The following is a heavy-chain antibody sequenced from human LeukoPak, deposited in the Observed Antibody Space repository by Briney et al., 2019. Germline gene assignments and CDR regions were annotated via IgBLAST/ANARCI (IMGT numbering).Heavy chain of an antibody. V-gene: IGHV4-34*01. CDR1: GGSFSGYY. Sequence: PSETLSLTCAVYGGSFSGYYWSWIRQPPGKGLEWIGEINHSGSTNYNPSLKSRVTISVDTSKNQFSLKLSSVTAADTAVYYCADRAGSFDYWGQGTLVTVSS. CDR3: ADRAGSFDY. J-gene: IGHJ4*02. CDR2: INHSGST. D-gene: IGHD6-19*01.